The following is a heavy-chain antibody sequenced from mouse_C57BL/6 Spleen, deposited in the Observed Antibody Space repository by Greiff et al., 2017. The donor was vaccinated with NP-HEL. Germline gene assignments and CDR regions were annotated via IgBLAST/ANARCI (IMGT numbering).Heavy chain of an antibody. CDR3: ARSAYYYGSSYEDYYAMDY. D-gene: IGHD1-1*01. V-gene: IGHV1-80*01. Sequence: QVQLQQSGAELVKPGASVKISCKASGYAFSSYWMNWLKQRPGKGLEWIGQIYPGDGDTNYNGKFKGKATLTADKSSSTAYMQLSSLTSEDSAVYFCARSAYYYGSSYEDYYAMDYWGQGTSVTVSS. J-gene: IGHJ4*01. CDR2: IYPGDGDT. CDR1: GYAFSSYW.